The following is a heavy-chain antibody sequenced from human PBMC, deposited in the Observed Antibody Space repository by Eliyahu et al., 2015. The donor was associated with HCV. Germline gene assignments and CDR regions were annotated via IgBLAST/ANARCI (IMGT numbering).Heavy chain of an antibody. J-gene: IGHJ6*02. Sequence: QMQLVQSGAEVKKPGASVRISXKASGXIXXNXYMHWVRQAPGQGLEWMGVINPSGGTTNYAQNFQGRVTMTSDTSTTTIYVELSSLRSEDTAVYYCNRGPGLDKLYYHNGMDVWGHGTTVTVSS. CDR3: NRGPGLDKLYYHNGMDV. CDR2: INPSGGTT. V-gene: IGHV1-46*01. D-gene: IGHD3-10*01. CDR1: GXIXXNXY.